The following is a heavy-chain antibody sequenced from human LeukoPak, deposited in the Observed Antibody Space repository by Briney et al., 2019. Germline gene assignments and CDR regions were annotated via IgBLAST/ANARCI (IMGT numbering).Heavy chain of an antibody. Sequence: GGSLRLSCAASGFTFSSYAMSWVRQAPGKGLEWVSVIYSGGSTYYADSVKGRFTISRDNSKNTLYLQMNSLRAEDTAVYYCARDKYYGSGSYYYYYGMDVWGQGTTVTVSS. J-gene: IGHJ6*02. CDR3: ARDKYYGSGSYYYYYGMDV. CDR1: GFTFSSYA. V-gene: IGHV3-53*01. CDR2: IYSGGST. D-gene: IGHD3-10*01.